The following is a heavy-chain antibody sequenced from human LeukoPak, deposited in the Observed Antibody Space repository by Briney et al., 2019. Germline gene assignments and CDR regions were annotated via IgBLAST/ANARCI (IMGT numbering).Heavy chain of an antibody. V-gene: IGHV1-69*05. CDR1: GGTFSSYA. CDR3: AVYCSGGSCSPIDDY. CDR2: IIPIFGTA. J-gene: IGHJ4*02. Sequence: SVKVSCRASGGTFSSYAISWVRQAPGQGLEWMGRIIPIFGTANYAQKFQGRVTITTDESTSTAYMELSSLRSEDTAVYYCAVYCSGGSCSPIDDYWGQGTLVTVSS. D-gene: IGHD2-15*01.